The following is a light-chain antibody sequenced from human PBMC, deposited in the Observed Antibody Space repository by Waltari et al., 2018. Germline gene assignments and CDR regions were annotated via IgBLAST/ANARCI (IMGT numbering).Light chain of an antibody. J-gene: IGKJ1*01. CDR1: QSVSSY. CDR2: DAS. Sequence: EIVLTQSPATLSLSPGERATLSCRASQSVSSYLAWYQQKPGQAPRLLIYDASNRATGIPARSSGSGSGTDFTLTISSLEPEDFAVYYCQQRSNWPLHWTFGQGTKVEIK. V-gene: IGKV3-11*01. CDR3: QQRSNWPLHWT.